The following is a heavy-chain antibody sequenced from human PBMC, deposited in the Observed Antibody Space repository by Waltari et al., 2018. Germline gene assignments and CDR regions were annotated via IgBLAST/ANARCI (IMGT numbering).Heavy chain of an antibody. Sequence: EVQLVESGGGLIQPGGSLRLSCAASGFTVSSNYMSWVRQVQGKGREWVSVIYSGGSTYSADSVKGRFTTSSDNSKNTLYLQMNRLGAEDTAVYYCARGAGNDEYFQHWGQGTLVTVSS. CDR3: ARGAGNDEYFQH. CDR2: IYSGGST. D-gene: IGHD1-1*01. J-gene: IGHJ1*01. CDR1: GFTVSSNY. V-gene: IGHV3-53*01.